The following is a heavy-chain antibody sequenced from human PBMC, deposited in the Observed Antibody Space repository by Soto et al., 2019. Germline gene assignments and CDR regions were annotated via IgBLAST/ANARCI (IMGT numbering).Heavy chain of an antibody. CDR2: MSVTDGGT. CDR1: GFTFSSYA. Sequence: EVQLLESGGGLVQPGGSLRLSCATSGFTFSSYALSWVRLAPGKGLEWVSTMSVTDGGTYYADSVKGRFTISRDNSKNTLFLPMNSLRTEDTAVYYCAKEAGTYYLGRAPFDPWGQGTQVTVSS. V-gene: IGHV3-23*01. J-gene: IGHJ5*02. CDR3: AKEAGTYYLGRAPFDP. D-gene: IGHD1-26*01.